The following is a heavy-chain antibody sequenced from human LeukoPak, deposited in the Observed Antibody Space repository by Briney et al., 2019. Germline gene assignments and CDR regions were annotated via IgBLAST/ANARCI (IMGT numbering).Heavy chain of an antibody. Sequence: GGSLRLSCAASGFTFSNYWMTWVRQVPGKGLEWVANIKQDGSEKNYLDSVKGRFTISRDNAKNSLYLQMNSLRAEDTAVYYCARDFDFRGTFYYFDYWGQGTLVTVSS. CDR2: IKQDGSEK. CDR3: ARDFDFRGTFYYFDY. J-gene: IGHJ4*02. D-gene: IGHD3-3*01. CDR1: GFTFSNYW. V-gene: IGHV3-7*01.